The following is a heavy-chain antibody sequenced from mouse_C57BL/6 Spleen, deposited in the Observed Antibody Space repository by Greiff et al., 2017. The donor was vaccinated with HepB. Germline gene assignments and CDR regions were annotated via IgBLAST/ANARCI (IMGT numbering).Heavy chain of an antibody. CDR3: ARSRTSYAMDY. V-gene: IGHV1-42*01. J-gene: IGHJ4*01. Sequence: QLQQSGPELVKPGASVKISCKASGYSFTGYYMNWVKQSPEKSLEWIGEINPSTGGTTYNQKFKAKATLTVDKSSSTAYMQLKSLTSEDSAVYYCARSRTSYAMDYWGQGTSVTVSS. CDR1: GYSFTGYY. CDR2: INPSTGGT.